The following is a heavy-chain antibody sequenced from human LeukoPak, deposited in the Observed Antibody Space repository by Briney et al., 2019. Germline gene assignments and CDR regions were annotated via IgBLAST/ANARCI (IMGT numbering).Heavy chain of an antibody. CDR1: EFTFSNYW. J-gene: IGHJ4*02. V-gene: IGHV3-74*01. D-gene: IGHD4-17*01. CDR3: VGGHSGHYGLFDY. CDR2: TSTDGSTT. Sequence: GGSLRLSCAASEFTFSNYWMHWVRQAPGQGLVWVSRTSTDGSTTFYADSVKGRFTISRDNAKNTLYLQMNSLRADDTAVDYCVGGHSGHYGLFDYWGEGTLVTVSS.